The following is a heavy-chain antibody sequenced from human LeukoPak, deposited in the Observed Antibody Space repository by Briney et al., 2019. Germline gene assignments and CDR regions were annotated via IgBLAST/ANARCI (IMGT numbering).Heavy chain of an antibody. Sequence: GASVKVSCKASGYTFISYDINWVRQVTGQGLEWMGWMNPNSGNTGYAQKFQGRVTITRNTSISTAYMELSSLRSEDTAVYYCARAATGGGSWFDPWGQGTLVTVSS. CDR2: MNPNSGNT. D-gene: IGHD2-15*01. CDR3: ARAATGGGSWFDP. J-gene: IGHJ5*02. V-gene: IGHV1-8*03. CDR1: GYTFISYD.